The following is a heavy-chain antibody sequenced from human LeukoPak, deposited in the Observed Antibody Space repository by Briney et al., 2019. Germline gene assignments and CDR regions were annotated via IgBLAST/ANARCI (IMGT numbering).Heavy chain of an antibody. CDR2: ITSSSSYA. J-gene: IGHJ4*02. CDR1: GFTFSTYN. V-gene: IGHV3-21*01. CDR3: AREAAAGTLSWDY. D-gene: IGHD6-13*01. Sequence: PGGSLRLSCEASGFTFSTYNMDWVRQAPGKRLEWVSSITSSSSYAFYADSVKGRFTISRDNAKNSLYLQMNSLRAEDTAVYYCAREAAAGTLSWDYWGQGTLVTVSS.